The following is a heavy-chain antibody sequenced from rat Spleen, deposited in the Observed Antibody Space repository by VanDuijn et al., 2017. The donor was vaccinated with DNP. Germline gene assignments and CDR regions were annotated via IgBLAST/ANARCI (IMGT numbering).Heavy chain of an antibody. V-gene: IGHV5S23*01. Sequence: EVQLVESGGDLVQPGRSLILSCAASGFTFSNYGMAWVRQAPTKGLEWIAASGPSGGSDYYRDSVKGRFTVSRDDAKSTLYLQMDSLRSEDTATYYCARLGGSPFDYWGQGVMVTVSS. CDR3: ARLGGSPFDY. D-gene: IGHD5-1*01. CDR1: GFTFSNYG. J-gene: IGHJ2*01. CDR2: SGPSGGSD.